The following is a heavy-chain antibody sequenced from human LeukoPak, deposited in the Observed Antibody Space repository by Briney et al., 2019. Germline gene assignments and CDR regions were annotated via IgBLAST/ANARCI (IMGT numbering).Heavy chain of an antibody. CDR2: INHSGST. CDR1: GFTFSGYA. Sequence: VSLRLSCAASGFTFSGYAMSWVRQAPGKGLEWIGEINHSGSTNYNPSLKSRVTISVDTSKNQLSLKMSSVTAADTAVYYCTITTGTTLGLMDYWGQGTLVTVSS. CDR3: TITTGTTLGLMDY. V-gene: IGHV4-34*08. J-gene: IGHJ4*02. D-gene: IGHD1-1*01.